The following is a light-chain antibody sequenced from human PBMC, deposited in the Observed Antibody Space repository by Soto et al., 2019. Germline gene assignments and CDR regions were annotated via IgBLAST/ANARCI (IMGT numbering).Light chain of an antibody. CDR2: AAS. Sequence: DLQMTQSPSSLSASVGDRVTITCRASQTISSYLNWYQQKPGKTPKLLIYAASSLQSGVPSRFSGSESGTDFTLTISSLQPEDFATYYCHQSYSTPYTFGQGTKLEIK. J-gene: IGKJ2*01. CDR1: QTISSY. CDR3: HQSYSTPYT. V-gene: IGKV1-39*01.